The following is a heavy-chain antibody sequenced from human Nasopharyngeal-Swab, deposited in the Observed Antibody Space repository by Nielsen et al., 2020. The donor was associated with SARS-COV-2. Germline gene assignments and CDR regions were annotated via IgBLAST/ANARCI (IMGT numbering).Heavy chain of an antibody. V-gene: IGHV3-73*01. CDR1: GFTLSGSA. CDR3: TSPGVQITARRDDY. J-gene: IGHJ4*02. Sequence: GESLKISCAASGFTLSGSAMHWVRQASGKGLEWVGRIRSKATSYATAYAASVKGRFTISRDDSKNTAYLQMNSLKTEDTAVYYCTSPGVQITARRDDYWGQGTLVTVSS. CDR2: IRSKATSYAT. D-gene: IGHD1-14*01.